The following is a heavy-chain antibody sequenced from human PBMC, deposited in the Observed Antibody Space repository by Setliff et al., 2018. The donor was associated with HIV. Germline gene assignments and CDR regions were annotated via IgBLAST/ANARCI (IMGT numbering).Heavy chain of an antibody. J-gene: IGHJ1*01. CDR1: GYSITNNNY. D-gene: IGHD2-15*01. Sequence: SETLSLTCTVSGYSITNNNYWGWIRQPAGKGLDWIGHIFTSGSAFSSGTANYSPSLKSRVTISVDISKNQFSLKLTSVTAADTAMYFCARDSPADGGNPGRFQRWGQGTLVTVSS. CDR2: IFTSGSA. CDR3: ARDSPADGGNPGRFQR. V-gene: IGHV4-61*09.